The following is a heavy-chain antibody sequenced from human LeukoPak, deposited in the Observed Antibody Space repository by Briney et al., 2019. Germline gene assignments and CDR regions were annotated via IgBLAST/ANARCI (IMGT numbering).Heavy chain of an antibody. CDR2: IRYDGSNK. CDR1: GFTFSSYG. V-gene: IGHV3-30*02. J-gene: IGHJ4*02. CDR3: AKDRSIAAAGKFFDY. D-gene: IGHD6-13*01. Sequence: GGSLRLSCAASGFTFSSYGMHWVRQAPGKGLEWVAFIRYDGSNKYYADSVKGRFTISRDNSKNTLYLQMNSLRAEDTAVYYCAKDRSIAAAGKFFDYWGQGTLVTVSS.